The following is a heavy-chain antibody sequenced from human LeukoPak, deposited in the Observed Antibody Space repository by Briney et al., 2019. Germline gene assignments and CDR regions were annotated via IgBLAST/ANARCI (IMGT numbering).Heavy chain of an antibody. J-gene: IGHJ6*03. D-gene: IGHD3-3*01. V-gene: IGHV5-51*01. CDR3: ARRGTTIFGVDPYYYYHYMDV. CDR2: IYPGDSDT. Sequence: GESLKISXKGSGYSFTSYWIGWVRQMPGKGLEWTGIIYPGDSDTIYSPSFQGQVTISADKSISTAYLQWSSLKASDTAMYYCARRGTTIFGVDPYYYYHYMDVWGKGTTVTVSS. CDR1: GYSFTSYW.